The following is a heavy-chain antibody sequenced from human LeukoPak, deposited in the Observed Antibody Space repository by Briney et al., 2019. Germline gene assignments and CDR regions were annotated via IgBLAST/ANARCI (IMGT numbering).Heavy chain of an antibody. CDR1: GASISNYY. CDR3: ARDPNSVTVTGDYYFDF. J-gene: IGHJ4*02. CDR2: IHTSGVT. D-gene: IGHD7-27*01. Sequence: SETLSLTCTVSGASISNYYWTWTRQPAGKGLEWIGRIHTSGVTNYNPSLKSRVTISVDKPKKQFSLKLSSVTAADTAVYYCARDPNSVTVTGDYYFDFWGQGTLVTVSS. V-gene: IGHV4-4*07.